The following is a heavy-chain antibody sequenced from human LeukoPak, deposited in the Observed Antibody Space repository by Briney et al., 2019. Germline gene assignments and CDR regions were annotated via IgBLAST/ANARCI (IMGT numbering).Heavy chain of an antibody. Sequence: PGGSQRLSCAASGFTFSSYGMSWVRQAPGKGLEWVSAISGSGGSTYYADSVKGRFTISRDNSKNTLYLQMNSLRAEDTAVYYCARDAHPRTTGTPVRGYYYMDVWGKGTTVTVSS. J-gene: IGHJ6*03. CDR2: ISGSGGST. D-gene: IGHD1-1*01. V-gene: IGHV3-23*01. CDR3: ARDAHPRTTGTPVRGYYYMDV. CDR1: GFTFSSYG.